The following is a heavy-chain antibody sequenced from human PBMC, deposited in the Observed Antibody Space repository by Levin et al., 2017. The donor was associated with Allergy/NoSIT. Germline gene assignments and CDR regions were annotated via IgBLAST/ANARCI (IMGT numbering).Heavy chain of an antibody. D-gene: IGHD6-13*01. CDR3: ARTGYSSSWYKYYFDY. V-gene: IGHV1-69*13. CDR2: IIPIFGTA. J-gene: IGHJ4*02. CDR1: GGTFSSYA. Sequence: ASVKVSCKASGGTFSSYAISWVRQAPGQGLEWMGGIIPIFGTANYAQKFQGRVTITADESTSTAYMELSSLRSEDTAVYYCARTGYSSSWYKYYFDYWGQGTLVTVSS.